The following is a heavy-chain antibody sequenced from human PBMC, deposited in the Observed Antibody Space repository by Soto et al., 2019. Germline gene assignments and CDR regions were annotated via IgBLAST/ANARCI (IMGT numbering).Heavy chain of an antibody. V-gene: IGHV3-74*01. CDR1: GFTFSSYW. D-gene: IGHD3-22*01. CDR2: INSDGSST. CDR3: VAEGEYYDSSGDPGMDV. Sequence: RGSLRLSCAASGFTFSSYWMHWVRQAPGKGLVWVSRINSDGSSTSYADSVKGRFTISRDNAKNTLYLQMNSLRAEDTAVYYCVAEGEYYDSSGDPGMDVWGQGTTVTVSS. J-gene: IGHJ6*02.